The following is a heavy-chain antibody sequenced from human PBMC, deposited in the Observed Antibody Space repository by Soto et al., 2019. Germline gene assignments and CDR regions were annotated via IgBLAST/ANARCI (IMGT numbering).Heavy chain of an antibody. D-gene: IGHD3-9*01. CDR3: ASNPTPDYDILTSYYKTTDYSGMDV. V-gene: IGHV4-30-4*01. CDR2: IYYSGST. J-gene: IGHJ6*04. CDR1: GDFS. Sequence: GDFSWSLIRKPPGKGLEWIGYIYYSGSTYYNPSLKSRVTISVDTSKNQFSLKLSSVTAADTAVYYCASNPTPDYDILTSYYKTTDYSGMDVWAEGTTVTVSS.